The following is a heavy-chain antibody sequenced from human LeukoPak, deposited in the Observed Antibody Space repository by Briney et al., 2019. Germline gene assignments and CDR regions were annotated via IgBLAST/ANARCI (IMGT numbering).Heavy chain of an antibody. CDR1: GFTFSSYA. CDR2: ISGSGGST. J-gene: IGHJ6*02. Sequence: PGGSLRLSCAASGFTFSSYAMSWVRKAPGKGLEWGSAISGSGGSTYYADSVKGRFTISRDNAKNSLYLQMNSLRAEDTALYHCARDDRLLWFGGVSGDYYYGMDVWGQGTTVTVSS. CDR3: ARDDRLLWFGGVSGDYYYGMDV. D-gene: IGHD3-10*01. V-gene: IGHV3-23*01.